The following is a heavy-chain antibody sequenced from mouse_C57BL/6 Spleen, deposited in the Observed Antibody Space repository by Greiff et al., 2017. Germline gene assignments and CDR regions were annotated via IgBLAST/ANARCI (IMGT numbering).Heavy chain of an antibody. V-gene: IGHV1-26*01. CDR2: INPNNGGT. CDR1: GYTFTDYY. Sequence: EVQLQQSGPELVKPGASVKISCKASGYTFTDYYMNWVKQSHGKSLEWIGDINPNNGGTSYNQKFKGKATLTVDKSSSTAYMELRGLTSEDSAVYYCARGAYSNTWYFDVWGTGTTVTVSS. J-gene: IGHJ1*03. CDR3: ARGAYSNTWYFDV. D-gene: IGHD2-5*01.